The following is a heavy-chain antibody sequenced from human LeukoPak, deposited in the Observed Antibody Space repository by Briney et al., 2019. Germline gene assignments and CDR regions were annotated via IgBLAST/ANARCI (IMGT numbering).Heavy chain of an antibody. J-gene: IGHJ4*02. Sequence: AAVKVSCKSSGCTFTSYGISWVRQAPGQGLEWMGWISAYNGNTNYAQKLQGRVTMTTDTSTSTAYMELRSLRSDDTAVYYCARERSSRDCSSTSCYLNDWGQGTLVTVSS. CDR1: GCTFTSYG. V-gene: IGHV1-18*01. CDR3: ARERSSRDCSSTSCYLND. D-gene: IGHD2-2*01. CDR2: ISAYNGNT.